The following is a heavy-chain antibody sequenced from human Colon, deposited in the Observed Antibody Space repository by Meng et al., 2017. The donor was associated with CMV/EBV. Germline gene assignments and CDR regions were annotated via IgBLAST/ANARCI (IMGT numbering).Heavy chain of an antibody. CDR3: ARIGGGYCTSISCLYY. CDR2: IYPGASDI. J-gene: IGHJ4*02. Sequence: GESLKISCQGSGYPFTNYWIAWVRQLPGKGLEWGGIIYPGASDITYSPSFQGQVTTAADRSISTAYLQWNSLKASDTAMYYCARIGGGYCTSISCLYYWGQGTLVTVSS. V-gene: IGHV5-51*01. CDR1: GYPFTNYW. D-gene: IGHD2-2*01.